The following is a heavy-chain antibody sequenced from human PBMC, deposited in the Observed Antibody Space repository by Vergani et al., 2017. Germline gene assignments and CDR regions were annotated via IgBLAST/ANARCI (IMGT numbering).Heavy chain of an antibody. D-gene: IGHD1-1*01. J-gene: IGHJ6*03. V-gene: IGHV3-23*01. CDR3: ARDFLTRVTTLDYYYRGV. CDR1: GFTFSSYA. CDR2: ISGSGGST. Sequence: EVQLLESGGGLVQPGGSLRLSCAASGFTFSSYAMSWVRQAPGKGLEWVSAISGSGGSTYYADSVKGRFTISRDNSKNTLYLEMNALRAEDTAVYYCARDFLTRVTTLDYYYRGVWGKGTTVTVSS.